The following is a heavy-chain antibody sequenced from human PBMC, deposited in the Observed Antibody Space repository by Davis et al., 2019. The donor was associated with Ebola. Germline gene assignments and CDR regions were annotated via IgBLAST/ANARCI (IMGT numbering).Heavy chain of an antibody. D-gene: IGHD2-21*02. CDR1: GYTFTGYY. CDR2: INPYSGGT. J-gene: IGHJ6*04. CDR3: ARVTYCGGDCSRYYYYGMDV. V-gene: IGHV1-2*06. Sequence: ASVKVSCKASGYTFTGYYIHWVRQAPGQGLEWMGRINPYSGGTNYAQKFQGRVTMTRDTSISTAYMELSRLRSDDTAVYYCARVTYCGGDCSRYYYYGMDVWGKRTTVTVSS.